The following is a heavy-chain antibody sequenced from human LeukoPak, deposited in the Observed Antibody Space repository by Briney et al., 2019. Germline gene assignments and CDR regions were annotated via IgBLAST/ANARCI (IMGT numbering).Heavy chain of an antibody. Sequence: GGSLRLSCAASGFTFSNAWMSWVRQAPGKGLEWVGRIKSKTDGGTTDYAAPVKGRFTISRDDSKNTPYLQMNSLKTEDTAVYYCRGEGVVVTMGVSDAFDIWGQGTMVTVSS. CDR2: IKSKTDGGTT. CDR3: RGEGVVVTMGVSDAFDI. D-gene: IGHD3-22*01. CDR1: GFTFSNAW. J-gene: IGHJ3*02. V-gene: IGHV3-15*01.